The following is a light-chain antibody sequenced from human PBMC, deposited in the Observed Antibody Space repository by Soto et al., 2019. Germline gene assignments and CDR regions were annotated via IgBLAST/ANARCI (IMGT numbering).Light chain of an antibody. J-gene: IGKJ1*01. CDR1: QSISSY. V-gene: IGKV1-39*01. CDR3: QQRNITPLT. CDR2: AAS. Sequence: DIQMTQSPSSLSASVGDRVTITCRASQSISSYLNWYQQNPGKAPKLLIYAASSLQSGVPSRFSVITPGTDLNHSISLLQAEDFTVYGCQQRNITPLTSGQRTKMDI.